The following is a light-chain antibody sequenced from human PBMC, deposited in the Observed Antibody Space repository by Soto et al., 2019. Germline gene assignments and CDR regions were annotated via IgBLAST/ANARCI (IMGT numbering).Light chain of an antibody. V-gene: IGKV3-11*01. CDR2: DAS. J-gene: IGKJ2*02. Sequence: EVVLTQSPATLSLSPGERATLSCRASQSISSYLAWYQQKPGQAPRLLIYDASNRATGIPACFSGSGSGTDFTPTISCLEPENSAIYYCQQRSDWPWTFGQGTKLEIK. CDR3: QQRSDWPWT. CDR1: QSISSY.